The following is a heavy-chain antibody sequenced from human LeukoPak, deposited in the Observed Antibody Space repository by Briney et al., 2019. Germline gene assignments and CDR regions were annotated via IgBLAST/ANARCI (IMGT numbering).Heavy chain of an antibody. Sequence: SETLSLTCTVSGGSISSSSYYWGWVRQPPGEGPEWIGSISYSGRTHYNPSLKSRVSISVDTTKNQFSLNLSSVTAADTAVYYCARKKTGATNGLDVWGQGTTVTVSS. CDR3: ARKKTGATNGLDV. D-gene: IGHD1-1*01. V-gene: IGHV4-39*01. CDR1: GGSISSSSYY. J-gene: IGHJ6*02. CDR2: ISYSGRT.